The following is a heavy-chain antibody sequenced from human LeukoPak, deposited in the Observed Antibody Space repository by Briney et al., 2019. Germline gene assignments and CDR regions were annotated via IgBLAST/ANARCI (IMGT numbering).Heavy chain of an antibody. CDR2: ISAYNGNT. D-gene: IGHD6-19*01. J-gene: IGHJ3*02. V-gene: IGHV1-18*01. CDR3: ARDQWLGDAFDI. Sequence: ASVKVSCKASGYTFTSYVISWVRQAPGQGLEWMGWISAYNGNTNYAQNLQGRVTITTDTSTSTAYMEVRSLRSDDTAVYYCARDQWLGDAFDIWGQGTMVTVSS. CDR1: GYTFTSYV.